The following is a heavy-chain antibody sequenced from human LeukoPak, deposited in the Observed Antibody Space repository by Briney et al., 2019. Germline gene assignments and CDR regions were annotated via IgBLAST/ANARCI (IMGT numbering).Heavy chain of an antibody. CDR1: GFSVSSTY. CDR2: IYTSGST. CDR3: ARATYYYDSSGYHFLGGHYYYMDV. V-gene: IGHV3-66*01. D-gene: IGHD3-22*01. J-gene: IGHJ6*03. Sequence: PGGSLRLSCAASGFSVSSTYMSWVRQAPGKGLEWVSLIYTSGSTFYADSVMGRFTISRDNAKNSLYLQMNSLRAEDTAVYYCARATYYYDSSGYHFLGGHYYYMDVWGKGTTVTVSS.